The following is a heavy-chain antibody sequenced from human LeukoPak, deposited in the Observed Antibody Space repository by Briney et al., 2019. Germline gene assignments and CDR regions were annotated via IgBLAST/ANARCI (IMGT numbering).Heavy chain of an antibody. J-gene: IGHJ4*02. V-gene: IGHV4-39*07. D-gene: IGHD2-21*01. Sequence: SETLSLTCTVSGVSISSSSYYWGWIRQPPGKGLEWIGSIYYSGSTYYNPSLKSRVTISVDTSKNQFSLKLSSVTAADTAVYYCARVGIVVATMPDYWGQGTLVTVSS. CDR1: GVSISSSSYY. CDR3: ARVGIVVATMPDY. CDR2: IYYSGST.